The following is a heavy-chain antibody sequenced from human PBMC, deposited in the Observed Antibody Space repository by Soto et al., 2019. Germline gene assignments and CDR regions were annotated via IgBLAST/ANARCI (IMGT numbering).Heavy chain of an antibody. J-gene: IGHJ4*02. Sequence: PGGSLRLSCAAAGFTFSSYWMHWVRQAPGKGLVWVSRINSDGSSTNYADSVKGRFTISRDNARNTLYLQINSPSAEDTAVYYCVRDSSGFHYFDWWGQGALVTVSS. CDR2: INSDGSST. D-gene: IGHD6-19*01. CDR1: GFTFSSYW. CDR3: VRDSSGFHYFDW. V-gene: IGHV3-74*01.